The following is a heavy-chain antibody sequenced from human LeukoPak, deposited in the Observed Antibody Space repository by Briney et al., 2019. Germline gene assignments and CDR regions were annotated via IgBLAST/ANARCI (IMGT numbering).Heavy chain of an antibody. J-gene: IGHJ3*02. CDR3: ARVCCSGDSTDPFDI. CDR2: INPNNGGT. V-gene: IGHV1-2*02. Sequence: ASVKVSCKASGYTFTGYYMHWVRQAPGQGLEWMGWINPNNGGTNYAQKFQGRVTMTRDTSISTAYMELSRLRSDDTALYFCARVCCSGDSTDPFDIWGQGTMVTVSS. D-gene: IGHD2-15*01. CDR1: GYTFTGYY.